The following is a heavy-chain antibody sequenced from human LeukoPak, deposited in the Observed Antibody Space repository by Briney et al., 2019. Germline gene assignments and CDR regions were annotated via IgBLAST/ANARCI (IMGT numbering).Heavy chain of an antibody. D-gene: IGHD2-2*01. CDR2: ISHSGST. CDR1: GGSFSGYC. Sequence: PSETLSLTCAVYGGSFSGYCWSWIRQPPGKGLEWIGEISHSGSTNYNPSLKSRVTISVDTSKNQFSLKLSSVTAADTAVYYCARGNLGYCSSTSCQALIDYWGQGILGTVSS. J-gene: IGHJ4*02. CDR3: ARGNLGYCSSTSCQALIDY. V-gene: IGHV4-34*01.